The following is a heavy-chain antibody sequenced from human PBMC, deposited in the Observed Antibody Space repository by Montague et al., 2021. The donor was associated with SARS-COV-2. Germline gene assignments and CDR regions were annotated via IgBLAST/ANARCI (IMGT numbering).Heavy chain of an antibody. CDR2: IYHSGST. D-gene: IGHD1-26*01. V-gene: IGHV4-39*01. CDR3: ARVKWELSVGNVFDI. CDR1: GGSISSSSYY. Sequence: SETLSLTCIVSGGSISSSSYYWAWIRQPPGKGLEWIGSIYHSGSTFYNPSLKSRVSMSVDTSKNQFSLKLSPVTAADTAMYYCARVKWELSVGNVFDIWGQGTMVTVSS. J-gene: IGHJ3*02.